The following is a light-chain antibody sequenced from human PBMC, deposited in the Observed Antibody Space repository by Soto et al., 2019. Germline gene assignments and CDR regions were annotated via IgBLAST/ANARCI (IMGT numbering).Light chain of an antibody. CDR3: QQYGSSPYT. CDR2: DAS. CDR1: QSVSRSY. V-gene: IGKV3D-20*01. J-gene: IGKJ2*01. Sequence: EIVLTQSPATLSLSPGERATLSCGASQSVSRSYLAWYQQKPGLAPRLLIYDASSRATGIPDRFSGSGSGTDFTLTISRLEPEDLSVYYCQQYGSSPYTFGQGTKLEIK.